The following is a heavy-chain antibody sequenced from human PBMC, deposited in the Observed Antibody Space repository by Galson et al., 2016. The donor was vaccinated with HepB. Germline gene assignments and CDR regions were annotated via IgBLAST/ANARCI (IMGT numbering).Heavy chain of an antibody. CDR3: AKGTVIGRD. D-gene: IGHD4-17*01. V-gene: IGHV1-18*01. CDR2: NSVYNGNT. Sequence: QSGAEVTKPGASVKVSCKASGYTFNTYAISWVRQAPGQGLEWMGLNSVYNGNTYSAQKFQGRLTMTTETSTSTAYMELRNLTSDDTAVYYCAKGTVIGRDWGQGTLVTVSS. CDR1: GYTFNTYA. J-gene: IGHJ4*02.